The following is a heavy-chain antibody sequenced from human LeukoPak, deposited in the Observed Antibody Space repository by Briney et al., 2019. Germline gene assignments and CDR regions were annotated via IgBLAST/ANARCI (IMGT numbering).Heavy chain of an antibody. V-gene: IGHV1-2*02. CDR1: GYTFTGYY. CDR2: INPNSGGT. CDR3: ARDARIAVAGTYMDV. J-gene: IGHJ6*03. Sequence: WASVKVSCKASGYTFTGYYMHWVRQAPGQGLEWMGWINPNSGGTNYAQEFQGRVTMTRDTSISTAYMELSRLRSDDTAVYYCARDARIAVAGTYMDVWGKGTTVTVSS. D-gene: IGHD6-19*01.